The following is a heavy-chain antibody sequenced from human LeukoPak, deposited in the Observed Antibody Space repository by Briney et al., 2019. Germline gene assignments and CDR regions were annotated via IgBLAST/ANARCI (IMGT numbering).Heavy chain of an antibody. CDR2: ISYDGSNK. V-gene: IGHV3-30*12. D-gene: IGHD1-26*01. J-gene: IGHJ3*02. CDR1: GFTFSSYG. Sequence: GGSLRLSCAASGFTFSSYGMHWVRQAPGKGLEWVAVISYDGSNKYYADSVKGRFTISRDNSKNTLYLQMNSLRAEDTAVYYCAKRENGDAFDIWGQGTMVTVSS. CDR3: AKRENGDAFDI.